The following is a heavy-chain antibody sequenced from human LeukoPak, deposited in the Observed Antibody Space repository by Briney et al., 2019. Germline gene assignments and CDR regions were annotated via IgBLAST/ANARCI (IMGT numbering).Heavy chain of an antibody. CDR3: ARDHLRSGSYFDMDAFDI. J-gene: IGHJ3*02. CDR2: INTNTGNP. V-gene: IGHV7-4-1*02. CDR1: GYTFTSYA. D-gene: IGHD3-10*01. Sequence: ASVKVSCKASGYTFTSYAMNWVRQAPGQGLEWMGWINTNTGNPTYAQGFTGRFVFSLDTSVSTAYLQISSLKAEDTAVYYCARDHLRSGSYFDMDAFDIWGQGTMVTVSS.